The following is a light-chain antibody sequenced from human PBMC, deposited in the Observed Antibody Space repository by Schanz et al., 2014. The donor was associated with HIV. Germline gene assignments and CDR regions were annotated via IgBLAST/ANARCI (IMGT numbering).Light chain of an antibody. Sequence: QSALAQPASVSGSPGQSITISCTGTSSDIGDYNLVSWYQQHPGKAPKLIIYEVTKRPSGVSNRFSGSKSGNTASLTISGLQAEDEADYHCCSYAGNTTWVFGGGTKLTVL. J-gene: IGLJ3*02. CDR2: EVT. V-gene: IGLV2-23*02. CDR1: SSDIGDYNL. CDR3: CSYAGNTTWV.